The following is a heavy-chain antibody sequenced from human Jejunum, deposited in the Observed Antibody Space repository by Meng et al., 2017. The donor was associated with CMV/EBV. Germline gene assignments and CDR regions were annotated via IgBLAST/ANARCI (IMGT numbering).Heavy chain of an antibody. D-gene: IGHD6-19*01. Sequence: GFTFKNYAMTWVRQAPGKGLEWVSTISGTGGTTYYADSVKGRFTISRDDSRNTLYLQMNSLRVEDTAVFYCARGDSSTSWLVFDYWGLGTLVTVSS. J-gene: IGHJ4*02. CDR3: ARGDSSTSWLVFDY. V-gene: IGHV3-23*01. CDR2: ISGTGGTT. CDR1: GFTFKNYA.